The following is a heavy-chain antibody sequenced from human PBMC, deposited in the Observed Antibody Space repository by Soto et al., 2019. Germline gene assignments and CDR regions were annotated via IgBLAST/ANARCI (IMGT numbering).Heavy chain of an antibody. V-gene: IGHV3-53*01. Sequence: GGSLRLSCAASGFTVSSNYMSWVRQAPGKGLEWVSVIYSGGSTYYAYSVKGRFTISIDNSKNTLYLHMNSLRADDTAVYYWAIRSLSSARNVPIPHYYFDYWGQGTLVTVSS. CDR2: IYSGGST. CDR3: AIRSLSSARNVPIPHYYFDY. CDR1: GFTVSSNY. D-gene: IGHD3-10*01. J-gene: IGHJ4*02.